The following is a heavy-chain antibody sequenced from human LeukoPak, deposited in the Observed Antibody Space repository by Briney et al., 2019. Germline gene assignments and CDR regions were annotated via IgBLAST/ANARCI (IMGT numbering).Heavy chain of an antibody. CDR2: ISAYNGNT. CDR1: GYTFTSYG. J-gene: IGHJ4*02. CDR3: ARDGHNYYDTRRFDY. D-gene: IGHD3-22*01. V-gene: IGHV1-18*01. Sequence: ASVKVSCKASGYTFTSYGISWVRQAPGQGLEWMGWISAYNGNTNYAQKLQSRVTMTTDTSTSTAYMELRSLRSDDTAVYYCARDGHNYYDTRRFDYWGQGTLVTVSS.